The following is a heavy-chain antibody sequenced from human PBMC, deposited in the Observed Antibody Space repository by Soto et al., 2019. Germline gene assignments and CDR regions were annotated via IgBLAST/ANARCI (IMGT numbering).Heavy chain of an antibody. V-gene: IGHV1-8*02. D-gene: IGHD5-18*01. CDR1: GGTFSSYA. J-gene: IGHJ6*02. CDR2: MNPNSGNT. CDR3: ARGGYSYGYFGYYYGMDV. Sequence: ASVKVSCKASGGTFSSYAISWVRQATGQGLEWMGWMNPNSGNTGYAQKFQGRVTMTRNTSISTAYMELSSLRSEDTAVYYCARGGYSYGYFGYYYGMDVWGQGTTVTVSS.